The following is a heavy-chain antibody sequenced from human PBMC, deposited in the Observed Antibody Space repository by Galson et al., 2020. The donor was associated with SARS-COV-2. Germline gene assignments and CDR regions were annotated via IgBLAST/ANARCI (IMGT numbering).Heavy chain of an antibody. J-gene: IGHJ6*03. CDR1: GFTFSSYG. D-gene: IGHD3-16*01. Sequence: GESLKISCAASGFTFSSYGMHWVRQAPGKGLEWVAVIWYDGSNKYYADSVKGRFTISRDNSKNTLYLQRNSLRAEDTAVYYCAGRKLQMGGGGRYDYYYMDVWGKGTSVTISS. CDR3: AGRKLQMGGGGRYDYYYMDV. CDR2: IWYDGSNK. V-gene: IGHV3-33*01.